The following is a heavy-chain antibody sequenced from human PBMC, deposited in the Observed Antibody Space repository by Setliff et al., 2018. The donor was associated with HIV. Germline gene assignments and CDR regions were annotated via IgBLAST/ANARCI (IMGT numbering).Heavy chain of an antibody. CDR2: IYYSGTT. CDR1: GGPLSSYY. CDR3: ASRGIVVVTMSMPDEFFVH. V-gene: IGHV4-59*04. Sequence: SETLSLTCTVSGGPLSSYYWNWIRQAPGKGLEWIGSIYYSGTTYYNPSLRGRVTISVDRSRNQFSLTLNSVTAADTATYYCASRGIVVVTMSMPDEFFVHWGHGTLVTVSS. D-gene: IGHD2-21*02. J-gene: IGHJ1*01.